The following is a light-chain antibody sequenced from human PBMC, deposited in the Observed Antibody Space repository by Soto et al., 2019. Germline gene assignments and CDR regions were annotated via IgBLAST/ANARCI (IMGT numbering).Light chain of an antibody. V-gene: IGKV1-17*01. Sequence: DIQMTQSPSSLSASVGDRVTITCRASPGIREALGWYQQKPGKVPKRLIYSASTLQNGVTSRFSGTGSETEFNLTISSLQPEDFATYFCVQHSDYPFTFGQGTRLDI. CDR2: SAS. J-gene: IGKJ2*01. CDR1: PGIREA. CDR3: VQHSDYPFT.